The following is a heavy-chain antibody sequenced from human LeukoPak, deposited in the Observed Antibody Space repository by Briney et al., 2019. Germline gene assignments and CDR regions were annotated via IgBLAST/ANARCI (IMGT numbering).Heavy chain of an antibody. Sequence: GGSLRLSCAASGFTFSSYAMSWVRQAPGKGLEWVSAISGSGGSTYYADSVKGRFTISRDNSKNTLYLQMNSLRAEDTAVYYCAKVTRQYSSSWLLYYFDYWGQGTLVTVSS. CDR1: GFTFSSYA. J-gene: IGHJ4*02. CDR3: AKVTRQYSSSWLLYYFDY. D-gene: IGHD6-13*01. CDR2: ISGSGGST. V-gene: IGHV3-23*01.